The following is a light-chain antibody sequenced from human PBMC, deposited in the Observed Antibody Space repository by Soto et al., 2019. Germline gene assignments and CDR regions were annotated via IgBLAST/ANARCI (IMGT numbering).Light chain of an antibody. J-gene: IGKJ2*01. V-gene: IGKV3-15*01. CDR1: QSVSSN. CDR3: QQYNSWPPYT. CDR2: GAS. Sequence: EIVMTQSPATLSVSPGERATLSCRASQSVSSNLAWYQQKPGQGPRLLNYGASTRATGIPARFSGSGSGTQFTLTISSLQSEDFALYYCQQYNSWPPYTFGQGTKLEIK.